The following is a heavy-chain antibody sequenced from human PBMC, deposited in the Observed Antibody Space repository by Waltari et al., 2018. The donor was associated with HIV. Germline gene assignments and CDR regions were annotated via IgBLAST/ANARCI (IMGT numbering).Heavy chain of an antibody. CDR1: GASFSGSY. J-gene: IGHJ6*02. D-gene: IGHD2-2*01. CDR3: ARARLVSRGQYCSTTSCLPHYYYYYGMDV. V-gene: IGHV4-34*01. CDR2: INHSGST. Sequence: QVQLRQWGAGLLQPSETLSLTFAVYGASFSGSYWSWTRQPPGRGLEWIGEINHSGSTNYNPSLKSRVTISVDTSKNQFSLKLTSVTAADTAVFYCARARLVSRGQYCSTTSCLPHYYYYYGMDVWGQGTTVTVSS.